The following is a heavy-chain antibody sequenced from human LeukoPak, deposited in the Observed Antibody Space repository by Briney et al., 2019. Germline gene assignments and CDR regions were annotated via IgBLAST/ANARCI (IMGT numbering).Heavy chain of an antibody. D-gene: IGHD6-19*01. Sequence: GGSLRLSCAASGFTFNNFGMQWVRQTPGKGLEWVTVISCDGGTQYYADSVKGRFTISRDNSKNTLYLQMNSLRAEDTAIYYCAKATIQQWLVKVDSFDSWGQGILVTVSS. V-gene: IGHV3-30*18. J-gene: IGHJ4*02. CDR2: ISCDGGTQ. CDR1: GFTFNNFG. CDR3: AKATIQQWLVKVDSFDS.